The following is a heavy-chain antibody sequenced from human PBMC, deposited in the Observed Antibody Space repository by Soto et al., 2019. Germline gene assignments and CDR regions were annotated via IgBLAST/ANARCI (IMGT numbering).Heavy chain of an antibody. CDR1: GGSISSGDYY. Sequence: PSETLSLTCTVSGGSISSGDYYWSWIRQAPGKGLEWLGYIYYSVSTYYNPSLKSRVTISVDTSTNQFSLKLSSVTAADTAVYYCARVDTAMVTLDYWGHGTLVTGS. D-gene: IGHD5-18*01. CDR3: ARVDTAMVTLDY. J-gene: IGHJ4*01. V-gene: IGHV4-30-4*01. CDR2: IYYSVST.